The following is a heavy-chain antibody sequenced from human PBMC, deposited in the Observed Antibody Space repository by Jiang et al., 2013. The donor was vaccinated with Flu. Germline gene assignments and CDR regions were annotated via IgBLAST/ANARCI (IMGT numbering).Heavy chain of an antibody. J-gene: IGHJ3*02. CDR2: INTGNGFS. CDR3: AKIVFSIYGDYSAFDI. Sequence: SCKTSGYSFTSYTLHWVRQAPGQRPEWMGWINTGNGFSKYSQKFQGRVTVTRDTAASTAYMELSSLTSEDTAVYYCAKIVFSIYGDYSAFDIWGQGTMVTVSS. D-gene: IGHD4-17*01. V-gene: IGHV1-3*04. CDR1: GYSFTSYT.